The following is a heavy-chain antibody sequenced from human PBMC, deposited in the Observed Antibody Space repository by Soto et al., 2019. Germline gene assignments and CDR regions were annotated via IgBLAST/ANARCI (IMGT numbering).Heavy chain of an antibody. CDR1: GSSITNSFY. J-gene: IGHJ4*02. CDR2: ISHTGRT. D-gene: IGHD2-15*01. CDR3: ARDPANLALAVAYFDS. Sequence: SETLSLTCIVSGSSITNSFYWGWIRQSPEKGLEWIGSISHTGRTSYNPSLKSRVSTSVDTSKNQFSLTLTSVTAADTAVYYCARDPANLALAVAYFDSWGQGTLVTVSS. V-gene: IGHV4-38-2*02.